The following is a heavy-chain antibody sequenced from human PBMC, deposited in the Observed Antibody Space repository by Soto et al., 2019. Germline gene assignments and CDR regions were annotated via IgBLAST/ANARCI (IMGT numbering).Heavy chain of an antibody. CDR3: ATQRGGGGY. V-gene: IGHV3-53*01. CDR1: GFTVSNNY. Sequence: EVQLVESGGGLIQPGGSLRLSCAVSGFTVSNNYMSWVRQAPGKGLEGVSVIYSGGYTAYGDSVKGRFTISRDNSKNTLSPQRDSWGAADPAVFYCATQRGGGGYWGQGTLVTVSS. D-gene: IGHD6-25*01. CDR2: IYSGGYT. J-gene: IGHJ4*02.